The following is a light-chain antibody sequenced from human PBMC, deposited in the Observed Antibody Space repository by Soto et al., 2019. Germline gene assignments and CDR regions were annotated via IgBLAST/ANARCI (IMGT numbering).Light chain of an antibody. CDR1: SSNIGSNY. J-gene: IGLJ1*01. CDR2: RNN. CDR3: AAWDDSLSANFV. V-gene: IGLV1-47*01. Sequence: QSVLTQPPSASGTPGQRVTISCSGSSSNIGSNYVYWYQQLPGTAPKLLIYRNNQRPSGVPDRFSGSKFGTSASLAFTGLRSEDEADYYCAAWDDSLSANFVFGTGTKVT.